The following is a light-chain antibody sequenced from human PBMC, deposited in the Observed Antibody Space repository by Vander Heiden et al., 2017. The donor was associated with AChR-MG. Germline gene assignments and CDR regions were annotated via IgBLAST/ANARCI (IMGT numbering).Light chain of an antibody. V-gene: IGLV1-47*01. Sequence: QSVVTQPPSASGTPGQRATIYCSGSSSNIGSNYVNWFQQLPGTAPTLLIYRNIQRPSGVPDRFSGSKSGTSASLAISGLRSEDEADYYCAVWDDSLSGPVFGGGTRLTVL. J-gene: IGLJ3*02. CDR2: RNI. CDR1: SSNIGSNY. CDR3: AVWDDSLSGPV.